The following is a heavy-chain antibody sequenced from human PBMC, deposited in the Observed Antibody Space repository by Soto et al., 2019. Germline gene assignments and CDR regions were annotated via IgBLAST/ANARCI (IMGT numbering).Heavy chain of an antibody. CDR3: ARLVYDTRLNYMYFDF. CDR2: IYYSGST. Sequence: SETLSLTCTVSGGSISSYYWSWIRQPPGKGLEWIGYIYYSGSTNYNPSLKSRVTISVDTSKNQFSLKLSSVTAADTAVYYCARLVYDTRLNYMYFDFWGQGALVTVSS. J-gene: IGHJ4*02. V-gene: IGHV4-59*01. CDR1: GGSISSYY. D-gene: IGHD3-10*01.